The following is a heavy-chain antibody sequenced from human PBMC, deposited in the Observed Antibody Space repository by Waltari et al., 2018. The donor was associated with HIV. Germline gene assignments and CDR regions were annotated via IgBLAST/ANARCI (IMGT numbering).Heavy chain of an antibody. V-gene: IGHV6-1*01. Sequence: QVVLQQSGPGLLKSSQTLSLTCAISGATVPSSNSAWNWIRQSPSRGLEWLGRTYYRSKWYSDYALSVRSRITIRADTSKNQFSLQLNSVTPEDTAVYFCARDGPGDYYYYGVDVWGLGTTITVSS. CDR1: GATVPSSNSA. D-gene: IGHD1-1*01. CDR2: TYYRSKWYS. CDR3: ARDGPGDYYYYGVDV. J-gene: IGHJ6*02.